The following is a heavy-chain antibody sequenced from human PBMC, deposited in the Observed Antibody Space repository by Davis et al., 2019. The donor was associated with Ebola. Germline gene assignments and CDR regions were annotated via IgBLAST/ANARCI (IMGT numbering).Heavy chain of an antibody. J-gene: IGHJ6*03. CDR1: GFTFSSYA. CDR2: ISYDGSNK. D-gene: IGHD2-2*01. Sequence: PGGSLRLSCAASGFTFSSYAMHWVRQAPGKGLEWVAVISYDGSNKYYADSVKGRFTISRDNAKNSLYLQMNSLRAEDTAVYYCARDLVPAAHMDVWGKGTTVTVSS. V-gene: IGHV3-30-3*01. CDR3: ARDLVPAAHMDV.